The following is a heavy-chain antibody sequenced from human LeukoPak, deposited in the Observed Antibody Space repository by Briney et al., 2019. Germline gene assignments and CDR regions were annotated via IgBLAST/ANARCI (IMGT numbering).Heavy chain of an antibody. CDR3: AREGHYDILTGYSPVEYYYYYMDV. V-gene: IGHV3-30*04. Sequence: HSGGSLRLSCAASGFTFSTYTIHWVRQAPGKGLEWVAVMSYDGNDKHYAASVKGRFTISRDNPKNTVYLQMNSLRAEDTAVYYCAREGHYDILTGYSPVEYYYYYMDVWGKGTTVTVSS. CDR2: MSYDGNDK. D-gene: IGHD3-9*01. J-gene: IGHJ6*03. CDR1: GFTFSTYT.